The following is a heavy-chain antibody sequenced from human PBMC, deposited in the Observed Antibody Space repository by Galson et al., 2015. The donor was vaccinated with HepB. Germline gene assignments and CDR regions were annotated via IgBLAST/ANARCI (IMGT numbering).Heavy chain of an antibody. CDR3: ARDGVTITGFDYYYMDV. V-gene: IGHV1-69*13. D-gene: IGHD5-12*01. CDR2: IIPIFGTA. CDR1: AGTFSSYA. Sequence: SAKVSCKASAGTFSSYAISCVRQAPGEGLEWMGGIIPIFGTANSAQKFQGRVTITADESTSTAYMELSSLRSEDTAVYYCARDGVTITGFDYYYMDVWGKGTTVTVSS. J-gene: IGHJ6*03.